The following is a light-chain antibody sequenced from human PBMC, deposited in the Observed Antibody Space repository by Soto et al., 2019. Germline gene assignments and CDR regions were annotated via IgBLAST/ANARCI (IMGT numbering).Light chain of an antibody. CDR3: QQYYSYPHT. V-gene: IGKV1-8*01. CDR2: AAS. Sequence: AIRMTQSPSSFSASTGDRVTITCRASQGISSYLAWYQQKPGKAPKLLIYAASTLQSGVPSRFSGSGSGTDSTLTISCLQSEDFATYYSQQYYSYPHTFGQGTKLEIK. J-gene: IGKJ1*01. CDR1: QGISSY.